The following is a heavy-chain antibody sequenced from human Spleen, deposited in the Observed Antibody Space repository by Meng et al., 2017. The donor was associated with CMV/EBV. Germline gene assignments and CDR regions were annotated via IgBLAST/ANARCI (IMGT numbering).Heavy chain of an antibody. D-gene: IGHD3-3*01. Sequence: SETLSLTCTVSGASITSTYFWDWIRQSPGKGLEWIGSLSYGGNIYYNSSLKSRVTISVDMSKNHFTLRLTSVTAADTAMYYCAKIFPSDYYKYSMDVWGQGTTVTVSS. CDR2: LSYGGNI. CDR3: AKIFPSDYYKYSMDV. V-gene: IGHV4-39*06. CDR1: GASITSTYF. J-gene: IGHJ6*02.